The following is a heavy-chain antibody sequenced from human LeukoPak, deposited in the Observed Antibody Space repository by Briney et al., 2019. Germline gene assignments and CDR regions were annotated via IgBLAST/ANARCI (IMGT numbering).Heavy chain of an antibody. J-gene: IGHJ5*02. D-gene: IGHD7-27*01. CDR2: IYYSGST. CDR1: GGSISSSSYY. Sequence: SETLSLTCTVSGGSISSSSYYWGWIRQPPGKGLEWIGSIYYSGSTYYNPSLKSRVTISVDTSKNQFSLKLSSVTAADTAVYYCARRILGKSGWFDPWGQGTLVTVSS. CDR3: ARRILGKSGWFDP. V-gene: IGHV4-39*01.